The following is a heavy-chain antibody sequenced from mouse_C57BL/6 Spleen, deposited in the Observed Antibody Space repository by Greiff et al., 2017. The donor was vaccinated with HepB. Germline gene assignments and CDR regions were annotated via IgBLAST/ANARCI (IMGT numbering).Heavy chain of an antibody. D-gene: IGHD4-1*01. CDR1: GYAFTNYL. J-gene: IGHJ2*01. CDR2: INPGSGGT. Sequence: QVQLKQSGAELVRPGTSVKVSCKASGYAFTNYLIEWVKQRPGQGLEWIGVINPGSGGTNYNEKFKGKATLTADKSSSTAYMQLSSLTSEDSAVYFCARSRGTGSFDYWGQGTTLTVSS. V-gene: IGHV1-54*01. CDR3: ARSRGTGSFDY.